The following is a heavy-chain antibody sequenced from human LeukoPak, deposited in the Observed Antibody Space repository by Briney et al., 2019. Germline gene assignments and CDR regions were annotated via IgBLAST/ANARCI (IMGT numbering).Heavy chain of an antibody. CDR3: AKDQEVVAGTLGFDY. CDR2: ISGSGGST. V-gene: IGHV3-23*01. Sequence: GGSLRLSCAASGFIFSSYAMSWVRQAPGKGLEWVSAISGSGGSTYYADSVKGRFTFSRDNSKNTLYLQMNSLRAEDTAVYYCAKDQEVVAGTLGFDYWGQGTLVTVSS. D-gene: IGHD6-19*01. CDR1: GFIFSSYA. J-gene: IGHJ4*02.